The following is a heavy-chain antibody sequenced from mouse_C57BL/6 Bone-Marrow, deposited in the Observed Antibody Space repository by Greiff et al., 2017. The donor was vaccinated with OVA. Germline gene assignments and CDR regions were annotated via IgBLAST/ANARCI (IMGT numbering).Heavy chain of an antibody. J-gene: IGHJ4*01. D-gene: IGHD2-10*01. CDR2: IRLKSDNYAT. V-gene: IGHV6-3*01. CDR3: TVGVRPTYAMDY. CDR1: GFTFSNYW. Sequence: EVMLVESGGGLVQPGGSMKLSCVASGFTFSNYWMNWVRQSPEKGLEWVAQIRLKSDNYATHYAESVKGRFTISRDDSKSSVYLQMNNLRAEDTGIYYCTVGVRPTYAMDYWGQGTSVTVSS.